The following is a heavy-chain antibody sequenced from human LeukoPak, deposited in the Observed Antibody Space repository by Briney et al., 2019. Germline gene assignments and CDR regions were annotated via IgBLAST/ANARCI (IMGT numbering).Heavy chain of an antibody. D-gene: IGHD2-15*01. CDR1: GGSISSGGYY. V-gene: IGHV4-31*03. J-gene: IGHJ4*02. CDR3: ARGVLS. CDR2: IHYTGNT. Sequence: SQTLSLTCTVSGGSISSGGYYWNWIRQHPAKGLEWIGNIHYTGNTNYNPSLKSRVTLSVDTSNNQIFLKLNSVTAADTALYYCARGVLSWGQGTLVTVSS.